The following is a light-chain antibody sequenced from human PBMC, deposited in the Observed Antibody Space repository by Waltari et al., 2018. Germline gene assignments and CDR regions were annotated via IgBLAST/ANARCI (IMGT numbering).Light chain of an antibody. V-gene: IGKV3-20*01. CDR2: GSS. Sequence: EIVLTQSPGTLSLSPGERATLSCRASRSISDNYLAWYQQKGDQPPRLLIWGSSTGAGGTPDRFRGSGSGTDFTLTISRLEPEDFAVYFCQQYGGSGVFGQGTKLEIK. CDR3: QQYGGSGV. CDR1: RSISDNY. J-gene: IGKJ2*01.